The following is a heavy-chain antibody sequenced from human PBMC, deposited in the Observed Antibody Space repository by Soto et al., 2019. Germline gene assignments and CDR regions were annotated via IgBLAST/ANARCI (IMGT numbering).Heavy chain of an antibody. J-gene: IGHJ4*02. CDR2: INPSGGST. Sequence: QVQLVQSGAEVKKPGASVKVSCKASGYTFTSYYMHWVRQAPGQGLEWMGIINPSGGSTSYVQKFQGRVTMTRDTSTSTVYMGLSSLRSDDTAVYYCNCGDYVWGTFDYWGQGTLVTVSS. D-gene: IGHD3-16*01. V-gene: IGHV1-46*01. CDR3: NCGDYVWGTFDY. CDR1: GYTFTSYY.